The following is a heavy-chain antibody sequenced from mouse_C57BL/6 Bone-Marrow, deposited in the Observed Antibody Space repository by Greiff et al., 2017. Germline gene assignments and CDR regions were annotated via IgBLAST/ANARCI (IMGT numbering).Heavy chain of an antibody. J-gene: IGHJ3*01. CDR2: IDPSDSYT. CDR3: AREGGGSSLFAY. Sequence: VQRVESGPELVKPGASVKISCKASGYTFTSYWMHWVKQRPGQGLEWIGEIDPSDSYTNYNQKFKGKSTLTVDKSSSTAYMQLSSLTSEDSAVYYCAREGGGSSLFAYWGQGTLVTVSA. D-gene: IGHD1-1*01. CDR1: GYTFTSYW. V-gene: IGHV1-69*01.